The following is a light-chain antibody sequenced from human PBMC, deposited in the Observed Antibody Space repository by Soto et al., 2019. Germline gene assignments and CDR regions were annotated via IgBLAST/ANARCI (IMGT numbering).Light chain of an antibody. J-gene: IGLJ2*01. CDR1: NIGSKS. CDR3: QVWDSSSDHPGVV. CDR2: YDS. Sequence: SYELTQPPSVSVAPGKTARITCGGNNIGSKSVHWYQQKPGRAPVLVIYYDSDRPSGIPERFSGSNSGNTATLTISRVEAGDEADYYCQVWDSSSDHPGVVFGGGTNLTFL. V-gene: IGLV3-21*04.